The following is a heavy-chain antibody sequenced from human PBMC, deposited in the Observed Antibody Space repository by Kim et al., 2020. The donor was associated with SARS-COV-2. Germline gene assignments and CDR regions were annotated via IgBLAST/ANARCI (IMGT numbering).Heavy chain of an antibody. CDR1: GFTFSSYG. V-gene: IGHV3-33*01. CDR2: IWYDGSNK. CDR3: ARDWVVRGVIDY. D-gene: IGHD3-10*01. J-gene: IGHJ4*02. Sequence: GGSLRLSCAASGFTFSSYGMHWVRQAPGKGLEWVAVIWYDGSNKYYADSVKGRFTISRDNSKNTLYLQMTSLRAEDTAVYYCARDWVVRGVIDYWGQGTLVTVSS.